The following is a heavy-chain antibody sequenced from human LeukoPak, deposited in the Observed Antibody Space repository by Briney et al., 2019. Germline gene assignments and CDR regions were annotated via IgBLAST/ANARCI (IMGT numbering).Heavy chain of an antibody. CDR3: ARPGGSGSYYTHPFDY. V-gene: IGHV4-39*01. D-gene: IGHD3-10*01. CDR1: GGSISSSNYY. CDR2: IYYSGST. J-gene: IGHJ4*02. Sequence: PSETLSLTCTVSGGSISSSNYYWGWIRQPPGKGLEWIGSIYYSGSTYYNPSLESRVTISVDTSKNQFSLKLSSVTAADTAVYYCARPGGSGSYYTHPFDYWGQGTLVTVSS.